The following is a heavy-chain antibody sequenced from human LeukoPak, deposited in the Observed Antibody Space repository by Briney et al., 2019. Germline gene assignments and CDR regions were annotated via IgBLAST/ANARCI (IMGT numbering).Heavy chain of an antibody. V-gene: IGHV3-9*03. CDR3: AKGKDGSGSYLAPFDY. CDR2: ISWNSGSI. CDR1: GFTFDDYA. J-gene: IGHJ4*02. D-gene: IGHD3-10*01. Sequence: GGSLRLSCAASGFTFDDYAMHWVRQAPGKGLEWVSGISWNSGSIGYADSVKGRFTISRDNAKNSLYLQMNSLRAEDMALYYCAKGKDGSGSYLAPFDYWGQGTLVTVSS.